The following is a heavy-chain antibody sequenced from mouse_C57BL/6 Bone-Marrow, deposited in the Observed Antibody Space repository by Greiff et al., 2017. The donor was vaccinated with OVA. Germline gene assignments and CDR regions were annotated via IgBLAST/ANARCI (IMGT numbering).Heavy chain of an antibody. V-gene: IGHV1-18*01. J-gene: IGHJ3*01. D-gene: IGHD2-4*01. CDR2: INSNNGGT. CDR3: ARGGYYDYDGGAWFAY. CDR1: GYTFTDYN. Sequence: VQLQQSGPELAKPGASVKIPCTASGYTFTDYNMDWVKQSHGKSLEWIGDINSNNGGTIYNQKFKGKATLTVDKSSSTAYMELRSLTSEDTAVSYCARGGYYDYDGGAWFAYWGQGTLVTVSA.